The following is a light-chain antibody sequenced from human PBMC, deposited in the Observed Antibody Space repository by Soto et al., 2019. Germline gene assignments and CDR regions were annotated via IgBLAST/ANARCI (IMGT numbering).Light chain of an antibody. J-gene: IGLJ2*01. Sequence: QSVLTQPPSVSGAPGQRVTISCTGSSSNIGAGYDVQWYQQLPGTAPKLLIYVNSNRPSGVPDRFSGSKSGTSASLAITGLQAEDEADYYCQSYDTSLSAVLFGGGTKLPVL. V-gene: IGLV1-40*01. CDR3: QSYDTSLSAVL. CDR1: SSNIGAGYD. CDR2: VNS.